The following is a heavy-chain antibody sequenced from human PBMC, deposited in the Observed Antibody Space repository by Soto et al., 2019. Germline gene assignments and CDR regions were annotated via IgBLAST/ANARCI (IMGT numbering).Heavy chain of an antibody. J-gene: IGHJ5*02. CDR1: GGSISSGGYY. Sequence: PSETQSLTCTVSGGSISSGGYYWSWIRQHPGKGLEWIGYIYYSGSTYYNPSLKSRVTISVDTSKNQFSLKLSSVTAADTAVYYCARNVVPAAIGYNWFDPWGQGTLVTVS. CDR3: ARNVVPAAIGYNWFDP. V-gene: IGHV4-31*03. CDR2: IYYSGST. D-gene: IGHD2-2*01.